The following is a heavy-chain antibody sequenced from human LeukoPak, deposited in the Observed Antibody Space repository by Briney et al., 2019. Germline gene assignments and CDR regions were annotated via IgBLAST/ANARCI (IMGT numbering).Heavy chain of an antibody. Sequence: SETLSLTCTVSGGSISSYYWSWIRQPAGKGLEWIGRIYTSGSTNYNPSLKSRVTISVDTSKKQFSLKLSSVTAADTAVYYCARDFWKWEPLRFDPWGQGTLVTVSS. CDR1: GGSISSYY. D-gene: IGHD1-26*01. J-gene: IGHJ5*02. V-gene: IGHV4-4*07. CDR2: IYTSGST. CDR3: ARDFWKWEPLRFDP.